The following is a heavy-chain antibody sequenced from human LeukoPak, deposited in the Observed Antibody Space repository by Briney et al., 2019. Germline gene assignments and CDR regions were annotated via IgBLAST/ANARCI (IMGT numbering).Heavy chain of an antibody. J-gene: IGHJ6*03. V-gene: IGHV3-21*01. CDR2: ISSSSSYI. CDR3: ARTVTPSYYMDV. D-gene: IGHD4-11*01. CDR1: GFTFSSYS. Sequence: GGSLRLSCAASGFTFSSYSMNWVRQAPGKGLEWVSSISSSSSYIYYADSVKGRFTISRDNAKNSLYLQMNSLRAEDTAVYYCARTVTPSYYMDVWGKGTTVTVSS.